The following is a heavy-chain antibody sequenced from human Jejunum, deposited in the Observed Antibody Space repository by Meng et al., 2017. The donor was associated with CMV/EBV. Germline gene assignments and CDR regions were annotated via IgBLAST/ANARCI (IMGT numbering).Heavy chain of an antibody. Sequence: SCFTVNSIYLGCVRQAPGKGLEWVSTIYTGGSTFYTDSVEGRFVISRDTSKNTLYLQMNSLRPEDTAIYYCAKGEGRPHYYFDYWGQGTLVTVSS. CDR1: CFTVNSIY. J-gene: IGHJ4*02. D-gene: IGHD1-26*01. CDR2: IYTGGST. V-gene: IGHV3-53*01. CDR3: AKGEGRPHYYFDY.